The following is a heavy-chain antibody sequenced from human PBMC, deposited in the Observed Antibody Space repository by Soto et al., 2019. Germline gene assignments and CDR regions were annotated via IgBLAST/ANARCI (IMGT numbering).Heavy chain of an antibody. V-gene: IGHV1-2*04. Sequence: ASVKVSCKASGYTFTGYYMHWVRQAPGQGLEWMGWINPNSGGTNYAQKFQGWVTMTRDTSISTAYMELSSLRAEDTAVYYCAKGLLKLYYYDSSGYSKEYYGMDVWGQGTTVTVSS. D-gene: IGHD3-22*01. CDR2: INPNSGGT. J-gene: IGHJ6*02. CDR3: AKGLLKLYYYDSSGYSKEYYGMDV. CDR1: GYTFTGYY.